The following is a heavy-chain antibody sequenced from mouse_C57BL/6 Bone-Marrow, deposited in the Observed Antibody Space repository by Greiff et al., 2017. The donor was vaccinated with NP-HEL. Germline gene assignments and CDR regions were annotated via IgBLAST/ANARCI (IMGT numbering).Heavy chain of an antibody. Sequence: EVKLMESGGGFFPPGGSMKLSCVASGFTFSNYWLNCLRQSPPPLLSFFSPIRFTPYNYATHYAESVKGRFTISRDDSKSSVYLQMNNLRAEDTGIYYCTGYYSNYYAMDYWGQGTSVTVSS. J-gene: IGHJ4*01. D-gene: IGHD2-5*01. CDR2: IRFTPYNYAT. CDR3: TGYYSNYYAMDY. CDR1: GFTFSNYW. V-gene: IGHV6-3*01.